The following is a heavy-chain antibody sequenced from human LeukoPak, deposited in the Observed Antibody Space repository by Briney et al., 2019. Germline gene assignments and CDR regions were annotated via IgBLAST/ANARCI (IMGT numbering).Heavy chain of an antibody. D-gene: IGHD3-22*01. CDR2: IIPIFGTE. V-gene: IGHV1-69*05. Sequence: SVKVSCKASGGTFSSYAISGVRQAPGQGLEWMGGIIPIFGTENYAQKFQGRVTITTDESTSTAYMELSSLRSEDTAVYYCARPSSYYDSSGLENWGQGTLVTVSS. J-gene: IGHJ4*02. CDR1: GGTFSSYA. CDR3: ARPSSYYDSSGLEN.